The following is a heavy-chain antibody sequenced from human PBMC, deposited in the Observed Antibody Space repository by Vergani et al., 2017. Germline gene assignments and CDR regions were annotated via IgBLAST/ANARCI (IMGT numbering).Heavy chain of an antibody. CDR1: GGSISSGSYH. V-gene: IGHV4-61*02. CDR2: IYTSGNT. J-gene: IGHJ4*02. D-gene: IGHD3-22*01. CDR3: ARNVYDSSGYGG. Sequence: QVQLQESGPGLVKPSQTLSLTCSVSGGSISSGSYHWRWIRQPAGKGLEWIGRIYTSGNTNYNPSLKSRVTISVDTSKNQVSLKLSSVTGADTAVYYCARNVYDSSGYGGWGQGTLVTVSS.